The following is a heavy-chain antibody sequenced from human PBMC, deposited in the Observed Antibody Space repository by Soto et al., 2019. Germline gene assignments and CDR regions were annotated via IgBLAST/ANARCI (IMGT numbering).Heavy chain of an antibody. J-gene: IGHJ4*02. V-gene: IGHV4-39*01. CDR2: IYYRGNA. Sequence: QLQLQESGPGLVKPSETLSLTCSVSDDSINSDKYYWGWIRQPPGKGLEWIGSIYYRGNAYYNPSPQTQVTTALDPSKIQFSLKLNSVTAADSAVYVCARLEGLATISYYFDLWGPGALVTVSS. CDR1: DDSINSDKYY. D-gene: IGHD3-9*01. CDR3: ARLEGLATISYYFDL.